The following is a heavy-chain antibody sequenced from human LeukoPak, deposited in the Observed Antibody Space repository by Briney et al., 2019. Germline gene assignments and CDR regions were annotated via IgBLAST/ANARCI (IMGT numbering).Heavy chain of an antibody. D-gene: IGHD1-26*01. J-gene: IGHJ4*02. Sequence: SGPTLVNPTQTLTLTCTFSGFSLSTSGMCVSWIRQPPGKALEWLALIDWDADTYYSTSLKTRLTVSKDTSKNQVVLTMTNMDPVDTATYYCTRTYSGSYPVHYWGQGTLVTVSS. CDR3: TRTYSGSYPVHY. CDR1: GFSLSTSGMC. CDR2: IDWDADT. V-gene: IGHV2-70*13.